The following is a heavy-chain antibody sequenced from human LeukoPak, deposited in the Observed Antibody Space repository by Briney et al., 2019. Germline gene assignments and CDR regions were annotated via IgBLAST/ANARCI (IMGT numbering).Heavy chain of an antibody. CDR2: ISAYNGNT. CDR3: ARGGQSLSPSGSSEGVDY. J-gene: IGHJ4*02. D-gene: IGHD6-6*01. V-gene: IGHV1-18*01. CDR1: GYTFTSYG. Sequence: ASVKVSCKASGYTFTSYGISWVRQAPGQGLEWMGWISAYNGNTNYAQKLQGRVTMTTDTSTSTAYMELRSLRSDDAAVYYCARGGQSLSPSGSSEGVDYWGQGTLVTVSS.